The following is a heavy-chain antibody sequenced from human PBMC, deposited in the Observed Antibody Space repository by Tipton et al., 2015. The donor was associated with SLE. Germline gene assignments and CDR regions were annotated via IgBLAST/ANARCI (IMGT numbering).Heavy chain of an antibody. CDR1: GFTFSNYW. D-gene: IGHD6-13*01. J-gene: IGHJ6*02. CDR3: ARPIAAAEYSYYGLDV. V-gene: IGHV3-7*01. Sequence: SLRLSCAASGFTFSNYWVSWARQAPGKGLEWVANIKRDGSEKYYADSVKGRFTISRDNAKNSLYLQMSSLRAEDTAVYYCARPIAAAEYSYYGLDVWGQGTTVTVSS. CDR2: IKRDGSEK.